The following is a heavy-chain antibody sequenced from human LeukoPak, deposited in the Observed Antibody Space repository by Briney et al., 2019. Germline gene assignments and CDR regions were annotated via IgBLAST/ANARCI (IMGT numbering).Heavy chain of an antibody. CDR1: GGSISSSNW. Sequence: SGTLSLTCAVSGGSISSSNWWSWVRQPPGKGLEWIGEIYHSGSTNYNPSLKSRVTISVDKSKNQFSLKLSSVTAADTAVYYCARDYSNGSGSYYYYYYYMDVWGKGTTVTVSS. J-gene: IGHJ6*03. CDR3: ARDYSNGSGSYYYYYYYMDV. CDR2: IYHSGST. D-gene: IGHD3-10*01. V-gene: IGHV4-4*02.